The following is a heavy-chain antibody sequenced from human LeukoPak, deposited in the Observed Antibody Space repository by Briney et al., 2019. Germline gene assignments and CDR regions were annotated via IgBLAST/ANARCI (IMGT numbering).Heavy chain of an antibody. Sequence: ASVKVSCKASGYTFISYGISWVRQAPGQGLEWMGWISAYNGNTNYAQKLQGRVTMTTDTSTSTAYMELRSLRSDDTAVYYCARVGHDYSNGFFDYWGQGTLVTVSS. J-gene: IGHJ4*02. CDR1: GYTFISYG. V-gene: IGHV1-18*01. D-gene: IGHD4-11*01. CDR3: ARVGHDYSNGFFDY. CDR2: ISAYNGNT.